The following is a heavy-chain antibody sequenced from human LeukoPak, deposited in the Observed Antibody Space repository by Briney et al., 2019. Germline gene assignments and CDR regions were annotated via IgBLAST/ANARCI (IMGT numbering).Heavy chain of an antibody. D-gene: IGHD6-19*01. CDR1: GFTFSSYS. J-gene: IGHJ4*02. CDR2: ISSSSSII. CDR3: ARERFQWLVLFPPCY. V-gene: IGHV3-48*01. Sequence: PGGSLRLSCAASGFTFSSYSMNWVRQAPGKGLEWVAYISSSSSIIYYADSVKGRFTISRDNAKNSLYLQMNSLRAEDTAVYYCARERFQWLVLFPPCYWGQGTLVTVSS.